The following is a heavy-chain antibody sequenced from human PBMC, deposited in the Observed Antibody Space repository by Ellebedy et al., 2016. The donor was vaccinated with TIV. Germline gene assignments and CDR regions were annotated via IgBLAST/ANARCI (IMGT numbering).Heavy chain of an antibody. CDR3: AKNGGFGSGSYRSYCFDY. CDR2: IYSGGST. V-gene: IGHV3-53*01. D-gene: IGHD3-10*01. CDR1: GFTVSSNY. J-gene: IGHJ4*02. Sequence: GESLKISCAASGFTVSSNYMSWVRQAPRKGLEWVSVIYSGGSTYYADSVKGRFTISRDNSKNTLYLQLNSLRVEDTAVYYCAKNGGFGSGSYRSYCFDYWGQGTLVTVSS.